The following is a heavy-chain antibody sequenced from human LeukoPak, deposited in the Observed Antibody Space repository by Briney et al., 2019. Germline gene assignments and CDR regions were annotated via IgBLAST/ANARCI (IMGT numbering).Heavy chain of an antibody. D-gene: IGHD3-10*02. CDR2: IYYSGST. J-gene: IGHJ4*02. V-gene: IGHV4-59*08. CDR3: ARLTKFGELTFDY. Sequence: PSETLSLTCTVSGGSISSYYWSWIRQPPGKGLEWIGYIYYSGSTNYNPSLKSRVTISVDTSRNQFSLKLSSVTAADTAVYYCARLTKFGELTFDYWGQGTLVTVSS. CDR1: GGSISSYY.